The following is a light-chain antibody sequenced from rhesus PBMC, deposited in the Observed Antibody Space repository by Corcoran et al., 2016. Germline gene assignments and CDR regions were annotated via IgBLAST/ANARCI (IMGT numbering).Light chain of an antibody. V-gene: IGKV1-22*01. J-gene: IGKJ3*01. CDR1: QGISSW. Sequence: DIQMTQSPSSLSASVGDKVTITCHASQGISSWLAWYQQTPGKAPKLLIYQASSLQSGGPSRFCGSGSGTDYTLTISSLQSEDFETYYCLQYSSNPFTFGPGTKLDIK. CDR3: LQYSSNPFT. CDR2: QAS.